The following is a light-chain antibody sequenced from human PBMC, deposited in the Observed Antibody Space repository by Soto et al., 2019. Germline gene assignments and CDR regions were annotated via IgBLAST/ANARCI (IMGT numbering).Light chain of an antibody. CDR3: ATWHDTPSGHGV. Sequence: QSVLTQPPSTSGTPGQRVTISCSGSSSNIGTNYVYWYQQLSGTAPKLLIYRNDQRPSGVPDRFSGSKSGTSASLAISGLRSEDEAAYYCATWHDTPSGHGVFGGGTKLTVL. CDR1: SSNIGTNY. V-gene: IGLV1-47*01. J-gene: IGLJ3*02. CDR2: RND.